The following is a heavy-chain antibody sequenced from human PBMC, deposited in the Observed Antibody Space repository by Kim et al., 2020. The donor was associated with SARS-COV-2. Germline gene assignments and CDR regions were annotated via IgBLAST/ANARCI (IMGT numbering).Heavy chain of an antibody. D-gene: IGHD1-7*01. J-gene: IGHJ4*02. CDR3: AKDPLDGITGTTGYFDY. Sequence: VKGRFTISRDNSKNTLYLQRNSLRAEDTAVYYCAKDPLDGITGTTGYFDYWGQGTLVTVSS. V-gene: IGHV3-30*02.